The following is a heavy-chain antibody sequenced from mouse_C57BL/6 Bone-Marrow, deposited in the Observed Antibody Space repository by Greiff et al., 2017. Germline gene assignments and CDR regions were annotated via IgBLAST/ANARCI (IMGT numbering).Heavy chain of an antibody. J-gene: IGHJ2*01. Sequence: QVQLKQSGAELMKPGASVKLSCKATGYTFTGYWIEWVKQRPGHGLEWIGEILPGSGRTNYNEKFKGKATFTADTSSNTAYMQLSSLTTEDSAIYYCAKGPDYYGSSYTYWGQGTTLTVSS. CDR3: AKGPDYYGSSYTY. CDR2: ILPGSGRT. CDR1: GYTFTGYW. D-gene: IGHD1-1*01. V-gene: IGHV1-9*01.